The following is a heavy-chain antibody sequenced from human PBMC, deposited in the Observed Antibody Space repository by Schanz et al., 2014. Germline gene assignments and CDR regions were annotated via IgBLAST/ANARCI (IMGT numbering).Heavy chain of an antibody. CDR2: ISGSGVTI. Sequence: EVQLLESGGGLVRPGGSLRLSCAASGFTFSSYTMNWVRQTPGKGLEWVSVISGSGVTIYYADSVKGRFTISRDNSENTLYLQMKSLRAEDTAVYYCAKVATAATYLDSWGLGTLVTVSS. D-gene: IGHD2-15*01. CDR1: GFTFSSYT. CDR3: AKVATAATYLDS. V-gene: IGHV3-23*01. J-gene: IGHJ4*02.